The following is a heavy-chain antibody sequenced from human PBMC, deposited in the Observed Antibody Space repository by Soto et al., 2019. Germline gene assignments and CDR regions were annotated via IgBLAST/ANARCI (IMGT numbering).Heavy chain of an antibody. V-gene: IGHV3-33*01. J-gene: IGHJ6*02. D-gene: IGHD1-26*01. CDR2: IWYDGSNK. Sequence: ESGGGVVQPGRSLRLSCAASGFTFSSYGMHWVRQAPGKGLEWVAIIWYDGSNKYYADSVKGRFTISRDNSKNTLYLQMSSLRVEDTAVYYCARDLIGRYYYAMDVWGQGTTVTVSS. CDR3: ARDLIGRYYYAMDV. CDR1: GFTFSSYG.